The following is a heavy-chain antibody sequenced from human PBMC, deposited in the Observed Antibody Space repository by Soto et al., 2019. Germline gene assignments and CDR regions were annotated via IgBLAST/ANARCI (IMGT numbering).Heavy chain of an antibody. J-gene: IGHJ6*02. V-gene: IGHV3-33*01. CDR3: ARDLVDTAMVTFYYGMDV. D-gene: IGHD5-18*01. CDR1: GFTFSSYG. CDR2: IWYDGSNK. Sequence: QVQLVESGGGVVQPGRSLRLSCAASGFTFSSYGMHWVRQAPGKGLEWVAVIWYDGSNKYYADSVKGRFTISRDNSKNTLYLQMNSLRAEDTAVYYCARDLVDTAMVTFYYGMDVWAKGPRSPSP.